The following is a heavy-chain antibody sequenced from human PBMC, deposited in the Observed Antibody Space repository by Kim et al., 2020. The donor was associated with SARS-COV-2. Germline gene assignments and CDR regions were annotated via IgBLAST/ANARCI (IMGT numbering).Heavy chain of an antibody. Sequence: GGSLRLSCAASGFTFSSYGMHWVRQAPGKGLEWVAVIWYDGSNKYYADSVKGRFTISRDNSKNTLYLQMNSLRAEDTAVYYCAKEPARFSSGCHYFDYWGQGTLVTVSS. CDR1: GFTFSSYG. CDR3: AKEPARFSSGCHYFDY. D-gene: IGHD6-19*01. V-gene: IGHV3-33*06. CDR2: IWYDGSNK. J-gene: IGHJ4*02.